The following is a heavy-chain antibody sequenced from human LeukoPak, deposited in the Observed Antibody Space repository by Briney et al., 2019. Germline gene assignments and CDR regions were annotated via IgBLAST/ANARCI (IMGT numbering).Heavy chain of an antibody. CDR3: ARDQEYSGSYYRYFDY. J-gene: IGHJ4*02. D-gene: IGHD1-26*01. V-gene: IGHV4-34*01. Sequence: PSETLSHTCAVYGGSFSGYYWSWIRQPPGKGLEWIGEINHSGSTKYNPSLKSRVTISVDTSKNQFSLKLSSVTAADTAVYYCARDQEYSGSYYRYFDYWGQGTLVTVSS. CDR1: GGSFSGYY. CDR2: INHSGST.